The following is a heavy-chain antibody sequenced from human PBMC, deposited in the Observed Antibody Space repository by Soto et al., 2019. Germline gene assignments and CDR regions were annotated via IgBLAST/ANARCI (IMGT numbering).Heavy chain of an antibody. D-gene: IGHD2-21*02. CDR1: GGSISSNNC. V-gene: IGHV4-4*01. CDR3: KTTPTADFQTVALHI. Sequence: NLYLACAVHGGSISSNNCWTWVRQSPGKGLEWIGEIHHSGSTKFNTSLERRITLSVGKSENQFSLNLKSVTAADRAVYFCKTTPTADFQTVALHIW. J-gene: IGHJ3*02. CDR2: IHHSGST.